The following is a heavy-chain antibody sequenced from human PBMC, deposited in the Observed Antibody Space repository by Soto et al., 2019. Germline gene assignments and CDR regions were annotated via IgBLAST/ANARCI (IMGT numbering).Heavy chain of an antibody. CDR2: ISSSSSYI. J-gene: IGHJ4*02. CDR1: GFTFSSYS. Sequence: EVQLVESGGGLVKPGGSLRLSCAASGFTFSSYSMNWVRQAPGKGLEWVSFISSSSSYIYYTDSVKGRFTISRDNAKNSLYLQMNSLRAEDTAVYYCARDSQTLDYWGQGTLVTVSS. CDR3: ARDSQTLDY. V-gene: IGHV3-21*01.